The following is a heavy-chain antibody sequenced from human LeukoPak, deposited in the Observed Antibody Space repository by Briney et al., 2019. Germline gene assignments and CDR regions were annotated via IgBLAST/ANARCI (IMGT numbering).Heavy chain of an antibody. CDR1: GFTFSSYE. Sequence: GGSLRLSCAASGFTFSSYEMNWVRQAPGKGLEWVSYISSSGSTIYYADSVKGRFTISRHNAKNLLYLQMNSLRAEDTAVYYCARDLCSGGTCSDYWGRGTLVTVSS. CDR2: ISSSGSTI. CDR3: ARDLCSGGTCSDY. V-gene: IGHV3-48*03. D-gene: IGHD2-15*01. J-gene: IGHJ4*02.